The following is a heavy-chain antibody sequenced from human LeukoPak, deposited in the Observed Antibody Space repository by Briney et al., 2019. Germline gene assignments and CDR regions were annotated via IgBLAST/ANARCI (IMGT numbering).Heavy chain of an antibody. CDR3: ARVEKYQVYQLLPYQLFDF. CDR1: GGSFSGYY. J-gene: IGHJ4*02. CDR2: INHSGDT. Sequence: SETLSLTCAVYGGSFSGYYWNWIRQPPGKGLEWIGEINHSGDTNYSPSLKSRVTISVGTSKSQFSLKLNSVTAADTAVYYCARVEKYQVYQLLPYQLFDFWGQGTLITVSS. D-gene: IGHD2-2*02. V-gene: IGHV4-34*01.